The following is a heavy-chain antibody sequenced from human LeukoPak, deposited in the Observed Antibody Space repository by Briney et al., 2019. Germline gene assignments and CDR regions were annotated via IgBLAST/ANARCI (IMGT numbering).Heavy chain of an antibody. V-gene: IGHV4-59*08. CDR3: ARHFTGPGTYTPYFGMDV. CDR2: IYHSGST. CDR1: GGSIRNYY. Sequence: SETLSLTCTVSGGSIRNYYCSWIRQPLGKGLEWVGYIYHSGSTSYNPSLKSRVTISVDTSKNQFSLKLSSVTAADTAVYYCARHFTGPGTYTPYFGMDVWGQGTTVTVSS. J-gene: IGHJ6*02. D-gene: IGHD3-16*01.